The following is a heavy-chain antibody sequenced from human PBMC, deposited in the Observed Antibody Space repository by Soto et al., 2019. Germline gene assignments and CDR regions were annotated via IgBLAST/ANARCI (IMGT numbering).Heavy chain of an antibody. J-gene: IGHJ3*02. CDR2: IYYSGST. CDR1: GGSISSYY. CDR3: ARLTLRPKVYCICSSCYRVSAFDI. D-gene: IGHD2-2*01. V-gene: IGHV4-59*08. Sequence: SETLSLTCTVSGGSISSYYWSWILQPPGKGLEWIGYIYYSGSTNYNPSLKSRVTISVDTSKNQFSLKLSSVTAADTAVYYCARLTLRPKVYCICSSCYRVSAFDIWAQRTTVPVS.